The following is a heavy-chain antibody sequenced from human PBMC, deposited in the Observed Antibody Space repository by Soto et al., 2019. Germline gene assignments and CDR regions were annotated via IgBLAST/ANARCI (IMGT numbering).Heavy chain of an antibody. Sequence: GGSLRLSCAASGCTFSSYAMSWVRQAPGKGLEWVSAISGSGGSTYYADSVKGRFTISRDNSKNTLYLQMNSLRAEDTAVCYCAKGDCSGGSCPISPFDYWGQGTLVTVSS. J-gene: IGHJ4*02. CDR2: ISGSGGST. D-gene: IGHD2-15*01. CDR1: GCTFSSYA. CDR3: AKGDCSGGSCPISPFDY. V-gene: IGHV3-23*01.